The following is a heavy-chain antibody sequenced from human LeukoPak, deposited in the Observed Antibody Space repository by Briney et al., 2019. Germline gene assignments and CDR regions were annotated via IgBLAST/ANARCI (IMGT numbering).Heavy chain of an antibody. CDR2: IRYDGSNK. V-gene: IGHV3-30*02. CDR1: GFTFSSYG. Sequence: GGSLRLSCAASGFTFSSYGMHWVRQAPGKGLEWVAFIRYDGSNKYYADSVKGRFTISRDNSKNTLYLQMNSLRAEDTAVYYCAKRGSLGSSAYYFDYWGQGTLVTVSS. CDR3: AKRGSLGSSAYYFDY. D-gene: IGHD1-26*01. J-gene: IGHJ4*02.